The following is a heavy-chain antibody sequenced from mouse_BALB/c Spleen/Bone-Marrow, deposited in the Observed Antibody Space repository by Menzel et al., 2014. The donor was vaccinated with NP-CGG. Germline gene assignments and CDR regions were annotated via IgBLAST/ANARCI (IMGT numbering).Heavy chain of an antibody. CDR3: ARELGRRYYFDY. V-gene: IGHV1S130*01. CDR1: GYTFTSSW. CDR2: IHPNSGNT. D-gene: IGHD4-1*01. J-gene: IGHJ2*01. Sequence: VQLQESGSVLVRPGASVKLSCKASGYTFTSSWMHWAKQIPGQGLEWIGEIHPNSGNTNYNEKFKGKATLTVDTSSSTAYVDLSSLTSEDSAVYYCARELGRRYYFDYWGQGTTLTVSS.